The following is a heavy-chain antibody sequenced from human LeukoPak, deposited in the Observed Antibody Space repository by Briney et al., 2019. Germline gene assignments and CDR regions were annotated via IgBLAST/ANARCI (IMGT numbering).Heavy chain of an antibody. Sequence: QPGGSLRLSCAASGFTFDDYAMHWVRHAPGQGPVWVSGIKTDGSDTRYADSVKGRFTISRDNAKSTLYLQMNSLRAEDTAMYYCARDFKDVSPWGPGTLVTVSS. CDR3: ARDFKDVSP. V-gene: IGHV3-74*01. J-gene: IGHJ5*02. CDR2: IKTDGSDT. CDR1: GFTFDDYA.